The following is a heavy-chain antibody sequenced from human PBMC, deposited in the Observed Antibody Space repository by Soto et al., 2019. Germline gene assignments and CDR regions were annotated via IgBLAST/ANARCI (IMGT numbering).Heavy chain of an antibody. CDR1: GGSISSSSYY. Sequence: QLQLQESGPGLVKPSETLSLTCTVSGGSISSSSYYWGWIRQPPGKGLEWIGSIYYSGSTYYNPSLKRRVTISVDTSKTQFSLKLSSVTAADTAVYYCARHGDLRHYYGSGSYYGGDYYYYGMDVWGQGTKVTVSS. J-gene: IGHJ6*02. V-gene: IGHV4-39*01. CDR3: ARHGDLRHYYGSGSYYGGDYYYYGMDV. CDR2: IYYSGST. D-gene: IGHD3-10*01.